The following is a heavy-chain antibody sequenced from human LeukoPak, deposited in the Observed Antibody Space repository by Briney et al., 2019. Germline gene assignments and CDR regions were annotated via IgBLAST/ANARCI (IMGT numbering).Heavy chain of an antibody. CDR3: ARDDHYYDSSGYSYYSDF. V-gene: IGHV3-23*01. D-gene: IGHD3-22*01. J-gene: IGHJ4*02. Sequence: PGGSLRLSCAASGFTFSSYVMTWVRQAPGKGLEWVSTIEGRGNGTYYTESVKGRFTISRDNSKNTLYLQMNSLRAEDTAVYYCARDDHYYDSSGYSYYSDFWGQGTLVTVSS. CDR2: IEGRGNGT. CDR1: GFTFSSYV.